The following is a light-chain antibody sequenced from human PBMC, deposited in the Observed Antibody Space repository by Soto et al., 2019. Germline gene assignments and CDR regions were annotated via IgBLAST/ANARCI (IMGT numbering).Light chain of an antibody. V-gene: IGLV1-51*02. Sequence: QSVLTQPPSVSAAPRQKVTISCSGSSSNIGNNYVSWYQQLPGAAPKLLIYENYERPSGIPDRFSGSKSGTSATLDITGLQTGDEADYYCGAWDNSLTGGVFGGGTKLTVL. J-gene: IGLJ2*01. CDR3: GAWDNSLTGGV. CDR1: SSNIGNNY. CDR2: ENY.